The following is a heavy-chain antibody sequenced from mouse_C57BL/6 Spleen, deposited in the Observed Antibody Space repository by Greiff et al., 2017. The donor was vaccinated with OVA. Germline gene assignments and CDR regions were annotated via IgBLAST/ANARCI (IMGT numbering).Heavy chain of an antibody. D-gene: IGHD1-1*01. CDR1: GFTFSDYY. J-gene: IGHJ1*03. Sequence: EVTLVESEGGLVQPGSSMKLSCTASGFTFSDYYMAWVRQVPEKGLEWVANINYDGSSTYYLAYFKSRFIISRDNAKNILYLPMSSLKSEDTATYYCERDIDYGSSPYWYFDVWGTGTTVTVSS. CDR2: INYDGSST. V-gene: IGHV5-16*01. CDR3: ERDIDYGSSPYWYFDV.